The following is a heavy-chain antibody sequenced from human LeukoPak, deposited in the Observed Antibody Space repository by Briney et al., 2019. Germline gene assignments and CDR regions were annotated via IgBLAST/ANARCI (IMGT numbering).Heavy chain of an antibody. V-gene: IGHV4-59*01. CDR3: ARLPLEAFDI. J-gene: IGHJ3*02. CDR1: GGSISSYY. CDR2: IYYSGST. Sequence: SETLSLTCTVSGGSISSYYWSWIRQPPGKGLEWIGYIYYSGSTNYNPSLKSRVTISVDTSKNQFSLRLSSVTAADTAVYYCARLPLEAFDIWGQGTMVTVSS.